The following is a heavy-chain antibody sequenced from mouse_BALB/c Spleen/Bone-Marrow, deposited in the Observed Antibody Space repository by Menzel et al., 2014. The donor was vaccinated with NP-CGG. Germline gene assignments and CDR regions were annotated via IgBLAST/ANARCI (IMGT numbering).Heavy chain of an antibody. V-gene: IGHV1S34*01. CDR3: ARRGNPIVYYAMDY. Sequence: LVKTGASVKISCKASGYSFTGYYMHWVKQSHGKSLEWIGYISCYNGATSYNQKFKGKATFTVDASSSTAYMQFNSLTSEDSAVYYCARRGNPIVYYAMDYWGQGTSVTVSS. CDR2: ISCYNGAT. CDR1: GYSFTGYY. J-gene: IGHJ4*01.